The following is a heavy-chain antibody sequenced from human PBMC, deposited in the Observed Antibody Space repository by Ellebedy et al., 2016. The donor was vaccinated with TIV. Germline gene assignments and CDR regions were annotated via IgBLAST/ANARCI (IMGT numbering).Heavy chain of an antibody. CDR3: ARGRSFN. CDR2: IKQDGSEK. CDR1: GFTFTTYW. J-gene: IGHJ4*02. Sequence: GESLKISCAASGFTFTTYWMSWVRQTPGKGLEWVAYIKQDGSEKYYVDSVKGRFTISRDNAKNSLYLQMNSLRAEDTAVYYCARGRSFNWGQGTLVTVSS. V-gene: IGHV3-7*03. D-gene: IGHD3-10*01.